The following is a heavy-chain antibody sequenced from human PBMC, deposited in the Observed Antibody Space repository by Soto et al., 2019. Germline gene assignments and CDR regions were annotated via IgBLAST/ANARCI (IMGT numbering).Heavy chain of an antibody. V-gene: IGHV3-48*02. D-gene: IGHD2-15*01. Sequence: EVQLVESGGGLVQPGGSLRLSCAASGFTFSSYSMNWVRQAPGKGLEWVSYISSSSSTIYYADSVKGRFTISRDNAKNALYLQMNSLRDEDTAVYYCAREVESIVVVVAANYYYYGMDVWGQGTTVTVSS. CDR1: GFTFSSYS. J-gene: IGHJ6*02. CDR3: AREVESIVVVVAANYYYYGMDV. CDR2: ISSSSSTI.